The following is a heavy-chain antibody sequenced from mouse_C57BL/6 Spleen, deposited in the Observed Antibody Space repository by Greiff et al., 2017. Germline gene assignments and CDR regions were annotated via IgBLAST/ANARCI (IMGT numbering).Heavy chain of an antibody. V-gene: IGHV1-82*01. J-gene: IGHJ1*03. CDR1: GYAFSSSW. CDR3: ARPFSPYWYFDV. CDR2: IYPGDGDT. Sequence: QVQLQQSGPELVKPGASVKISCKASGYAFSSSWMNWVKQRPGKGLEWIGRIYPGDGDTNYNGKFKGKATLTADKSSSTAYMQLSSLTSEDSAVYFCARPFSPYWYFDVWGTGTTVTVSS.